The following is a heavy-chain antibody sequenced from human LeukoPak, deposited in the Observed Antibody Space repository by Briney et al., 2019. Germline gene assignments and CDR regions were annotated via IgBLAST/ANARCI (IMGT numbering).Heavy chain of an antibody. CDR2: IYHSGGT. V-gene: IGHV4-59*12. Sequence: PSETLSLTCTVSGGSISSYYRSWIRQPPGKGLEWIGEIYHSGGTNYNPSLKSRITISVDKSQNQFSLKVNSLTAADTAVYYCATNGYYCMDVWGKGTTVTVSS. CDR1: GGSISSYY. D-gene: IGHD2-8*01. CDR3: ATNGYYCMDV. J-gene: IGHJ6*03.